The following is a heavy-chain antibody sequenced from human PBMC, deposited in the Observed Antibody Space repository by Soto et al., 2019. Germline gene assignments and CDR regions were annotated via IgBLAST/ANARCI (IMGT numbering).Heavy chain of an antibody. J-gene: IGHJ4*02. D-gene: IGHD2-21*01. CDR1: GYTFTSYD. Sequence: ASVKVSCKASGYTFTSYDVNWVRQATGQGLEWMGWMNPNSGYTGHAQKFQGRVTMTRDTSTSTAYMELSSLRSEDTAVYYCARVFGSIDYWGQGTLVTVSS. V-gene: IGHV1-8*01. CDR3: ARVFGSIDY. CDR2: MNPNSGYT.